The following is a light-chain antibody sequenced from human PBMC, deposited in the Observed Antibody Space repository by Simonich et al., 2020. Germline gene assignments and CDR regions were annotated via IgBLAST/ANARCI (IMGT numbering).Light chain of an antibody. CDR1: QSLVQSDGNTY. V-gene: IGKV2-30*02. J-gene: IGKJ4*01. Sequence: DVVMTQSPLSLPVTLGQPASISCRSSQSLVQSDGNTYLNWFQQMPGQSPRRLIYKVSNRDSGVPDRFSGSGSVTDFTLKISRVEAEDVGVYYCMQGIHLLTFGGGTKVEIK. CDR3: MQGIHLLT. CDR2: KVS.